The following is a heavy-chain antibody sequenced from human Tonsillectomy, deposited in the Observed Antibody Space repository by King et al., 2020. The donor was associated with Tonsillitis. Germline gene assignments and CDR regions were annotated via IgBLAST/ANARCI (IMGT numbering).Heavy chain of an antibody. CDR2: SHYSGST. CDR1: GDSINTYY. Sequence: QLQESGPGLVKPSETLSLTCTVSGDSINTYYWSWIRRPPGKGLEWIGYSHYSGSTNYNPSLRSRLTISLDTSKNQFSLKLSSGTASDTAVYYCARLFPLTSAGSYYYHSMDVWGQGTSVTVSS. CDR3: ARLFPLTSAGSYYYHSMDV. J-gene: IGHJ6*02. D-gene: IGHD6-13*01. V-gene: IGHV4-59*01.